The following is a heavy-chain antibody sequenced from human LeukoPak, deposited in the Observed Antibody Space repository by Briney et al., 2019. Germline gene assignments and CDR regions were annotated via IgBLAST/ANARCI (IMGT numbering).Heavy chain of an antibody. D-gene: IGHD1-26*01. CDR3: AKEVRDSGSYRFDY. Sequence: GRSLRLSYAASGFTFSNYGIHWVRQAPGKGLEWVAVISYDGSNKYYADSVKGRFTISRDNSKNTLYLQMNSLRAEDTAVYYCAKEVRDSGSYRFDYWGQGTLVTVSS. V-gene: IGHV3-30*18. J-gene: IGHJ4*02. CDR2: ISYDGSNK. CDR1: GFTFSNYG.